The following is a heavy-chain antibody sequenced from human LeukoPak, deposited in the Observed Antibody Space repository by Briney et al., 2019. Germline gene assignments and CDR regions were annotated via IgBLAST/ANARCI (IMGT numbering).Heavy chain of an antibody. CDR3: ATVRSGWGYFDY. CDR1: GGSISSYY. Sequence: KPSETLSLTCTVSGGSISSYYWSWIRQPAGKGLEWIGRIYTSGSTHYNPSLKSRVAMSIDTSKNQFSLKLSSVTAADTAVYYCATVRSGWGYFDYWGQGTLVTVSS. CDR2: IYTSGST. D-gene: IGHD6-19*01. V-gene: IGHV4-4*07. J-gene: IGHJ4*02.